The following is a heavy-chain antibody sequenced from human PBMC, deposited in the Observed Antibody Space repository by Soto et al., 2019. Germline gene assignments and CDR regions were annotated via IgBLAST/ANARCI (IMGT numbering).Heavy chain of an antibody. CDR3: ATHPPYGPLDH. D-gene: IGHD4-17*01. CDR1: GGSIISSINH. CDR2: IYYSENT. Sequence: PSETLSLTCTVSGGSIISSINHWGWIRQPPGKGLEWIGNIYYSENTYYNPSLKSRVTISVDTSKNQFSLRLTSVTAADTAVYYCATHPPYGPLDHWGQGTLVTVSS. V-gene: IGHV4-39*01. J-gene: IGHJ4*02.